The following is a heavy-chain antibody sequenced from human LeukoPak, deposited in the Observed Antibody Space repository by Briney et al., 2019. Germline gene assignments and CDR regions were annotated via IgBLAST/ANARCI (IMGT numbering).Heavy chain of an antibody. CDR1: GFTFSSYS. V-gene: IGHV3-21*04. CDR3: AKDRRAGFDP. D-gene: IGHD6-13*01. J-gene: IGHJ5*02. CDR2: ISSSSYI. Sequence: PGGSLRLSCAASGFTFSSYSMNWVRRAPGKGLEWVSSISSSSYIYYADSVKGRFTISRDNSKNSLYLQMNSLRTEDTALYYCAKDRRAGFDPWGQGTLVTVSS.